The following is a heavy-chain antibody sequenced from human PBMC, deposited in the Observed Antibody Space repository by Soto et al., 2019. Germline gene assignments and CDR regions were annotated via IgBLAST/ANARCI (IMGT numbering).Heavy chain of an antibody. CDR1: GGTFSSYS. D-gene: IGHD2-2*01. J-gene: IGHJ6*02. CDR2: IVPIFGTA. V-gene: IGHV1-69*13. Sequence: ASVKVSCKASGGTFSSYSISWVRQAPGQGLECMGWIVPIFGTANYAQKFQGRVTITADESTSTAYMELSSLRSEDTAVYYCASNIVVVPAATSYYYYGMDVWGQGTTVTVSS. CDR3: ASNIVVVPAATSYYYYGMDV.